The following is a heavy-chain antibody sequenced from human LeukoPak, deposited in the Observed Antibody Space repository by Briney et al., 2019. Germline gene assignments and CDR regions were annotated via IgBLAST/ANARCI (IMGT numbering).Heavy chain of an antibody. CDR3: ARAHQYYDYVWGSYRSYYFDY. Sequence: PSETLSLTCTVSGGSISSYYWSWIRQPAGKGLEWIGRIYTSGSTNYNPSLKSRVTMSVDTSKNQFSLKLGSVTAADTAVYYCARAHQYYDYVWGSYRSYYFDYWGQGTLVTVSS. J-gene: IGHJ4*02. CDR1: GGSISSYY. V-gene: IGHV4-4*07. CDR2: IYTSGST. D-gene: IGHD3-16*02.